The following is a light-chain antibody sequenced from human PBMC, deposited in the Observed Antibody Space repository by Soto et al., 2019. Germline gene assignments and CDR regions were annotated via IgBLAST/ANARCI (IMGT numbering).Light chain of an antibody. CDR1: PSLVFSNGKTY. CDR2: DVS. Sequence: VMTQSPPSLSVPSGQPASISGRSSPSLVFSNGKTYFSWYNQRPGQPPRRXGYDVSDRDSGVPDRVRGSGSDTDFTLKISRVEAEDVGIYYCMQHTHWPHTFGQGTRLEIK. V-gene: IGKV2-30*01. CDR3: MQHTHWPHT. J-gene: IGKJ5*01.